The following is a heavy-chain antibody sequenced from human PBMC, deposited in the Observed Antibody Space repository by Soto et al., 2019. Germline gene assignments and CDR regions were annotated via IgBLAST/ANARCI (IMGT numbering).Heavy chain of an antibody. Sequence: ASVKVSCKASGGTFSSYAISWVRQAPGQGLEWMGGIIPIFGTANYAQKFQGRVTITADKSTSTAYMELSSLRSEDTAVYYCARDQGGSTSFYYYYGMDVWGQGTTVTVSS. D-gene: IGHD2-2*01. V-gene: IGHV1-69*06. CDR1: GGTFSSYA. CDR2: IIPIFGTA. CDR3: ARDQGGSTSFYYYYGMDV. J-gene: IGHJ6*02.